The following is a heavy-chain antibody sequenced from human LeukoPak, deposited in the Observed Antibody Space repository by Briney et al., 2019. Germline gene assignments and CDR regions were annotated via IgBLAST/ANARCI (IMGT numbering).Heavy chain of an antibody. CDR2: ISSSGSTI. V-gene: IGHV3-11*01. CDR3: ARRVTISPCYYMDV. D-gene: IGHD3-3*01. CDR1: GFTFSDYY. Sequence: PGGSLRLSCAASGFTFSDYYMSWIRQAPGKGLEWVSYISSSGSTIYYADSVKGRFTISRDNAKNSLYLQMNSLRAEDTAVYYCARRVTISPCYYMDVWGKGTTVTVSS. J-gene: IGHJ6*03.